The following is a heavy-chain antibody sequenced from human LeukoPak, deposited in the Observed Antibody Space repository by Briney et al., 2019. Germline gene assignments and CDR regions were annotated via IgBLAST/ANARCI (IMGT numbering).Heavy chain of an antibody. J-gene: IGHJ4*02. V-gene: IGHV3-23*01. CDR3: ASKLPGHLQFDQ. D-gene: IGHD2-15*01. CDR2: MIGSGDKI. CDR1: GFRFSSYV. Sequence: GGSLRLSCAASGFRFSSYVMSWVRQAPGKGLEWVSAMIGSGDKIYYVDSVKGRFTISRDNSKNTPYLQINSLRGEDTAVYYCASKLPGHLQFDQGGQGSLVTVS.